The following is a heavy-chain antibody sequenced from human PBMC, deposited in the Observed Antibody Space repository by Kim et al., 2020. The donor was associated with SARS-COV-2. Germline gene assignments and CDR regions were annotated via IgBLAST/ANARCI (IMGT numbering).Heavy chain of an antibody. J-gene: IGHJ6*02. CDR3: ARDGDSSSWFFPRGSGGSNLYGMDV. Sequence: GGSLRLSCAASGFTFSSYSMNWVRQAPGKGLEWVSSISSSSSYIYYADSVKGRFTISRDNAKNSLYLQMNSLRAEDTAVYYCARDGDSSSWFFPRGSGGSNLYGMDVWGQGTTVTVSS. V-gene: IGHV3-21*01. CDR1: GFTFSSYS. CDR2: ISSSSSYI. D-gene: IGHD6-13*01.